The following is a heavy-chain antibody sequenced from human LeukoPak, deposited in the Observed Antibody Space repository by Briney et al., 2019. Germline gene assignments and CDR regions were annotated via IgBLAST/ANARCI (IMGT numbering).Heavy chain of an antibody. J-gene: IGHJ4*02. CDR2: IYYSGTS. D-gene: IGHD2/OR15-2a*01. Sequence: PSETLSLTCTVSGGSISGYYWNWIRQPPGKGLEWIAYIYYSGTSNYNPSLKSRVTISVDTSKNQFSLNLTSVTAADTAVYYCARRARENRAYYFDYWGQGNVVTVSS. V-gene: IGHV4-59*01. CDR3: ARRARENRAYYFDY. CDR1: GGSISGYY.